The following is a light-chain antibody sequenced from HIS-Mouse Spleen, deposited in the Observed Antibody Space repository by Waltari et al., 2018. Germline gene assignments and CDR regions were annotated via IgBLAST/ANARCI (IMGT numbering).Light chain of an antibody. CDR1: SSNIGSNY. CDR3: AAWDDSLSGPV. V-gene: IGLV1-47*01. Sequence: QSVLTQPPSASGTPGQRVTISCSGSSSNIGSNYLYLYQQLPGPAPKLLIYRNNQRPSGVPDRLSGSKSGTSASLAISGLRSEDEADYYCAAWDDSLSGPVFGGGTKLTVL. J-gene: IGLJ3*02. CDR2: RNN.